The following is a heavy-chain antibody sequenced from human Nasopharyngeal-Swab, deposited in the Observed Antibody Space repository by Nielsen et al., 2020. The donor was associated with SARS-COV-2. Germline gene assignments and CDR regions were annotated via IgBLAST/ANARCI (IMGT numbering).Heavy chain of an antibody. CDR1: GFTFSSYA. V-gene: IGHV3-7*04. D-gene: IGHD3-9*01. CDR2: IKQDGSEK. Sequence: GESLKISCAASGFTFSSYAMSWVRQAPGKGLEWVANIKQDGSEKYYVDSVKGRFTISRDNAKNSLYLQMNSLRAEDTAVYYCARGDILTPYYFDYWGQGTLVTVSS. J-gene: IGHJ4*02. CDR3: ARGDILTPYYFDY.